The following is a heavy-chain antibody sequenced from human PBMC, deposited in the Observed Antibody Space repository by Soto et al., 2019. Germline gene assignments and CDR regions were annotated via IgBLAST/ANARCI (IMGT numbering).Heavy chain of an antibody. CDR2: ISGSGGST. Sequence: EVQLLESGGGLVQPGGSLRLSCAASGFTFSSYAMSWVRQAPGKGLEWVSAISGSGGSTYYADSVKGRFTISRDNAKNSLYLQMNSLRAEDTAVYYCARVSVDRPISPQVVYYYYGMDVWGQGTTVTVSS. CDR3: ARVSVDRPISPQVVYYYYGMDV. D-gene: IGHD3-9*01. CDR1: GFTFSSYA. J-gene: IGHJ6*02. V-gene: IGHV3-23*01.